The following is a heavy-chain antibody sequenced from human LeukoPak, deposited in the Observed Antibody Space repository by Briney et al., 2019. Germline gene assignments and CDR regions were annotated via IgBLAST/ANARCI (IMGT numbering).Heavy chain of an antibody. V-gene: IGHV1-18*04. J-gene: IGHJ6*02. Sequence: ASVKVSCKASGYPFTGYYIHWMRQAPGQGLEWMGWISAYNGNTNYAQKLQGRVTMTTDTSTSTAYMELRSLRSDDTAVYYCAVTIADFWSGYLPYYYYGMDVWGQGTTVTVSS. D-gene: IGHD3-3*01. CDR1: GYPFTGYY. CDR2: ISAYNGNT. CDR3: AVTIADFWSGYLPYYYYGMDV.